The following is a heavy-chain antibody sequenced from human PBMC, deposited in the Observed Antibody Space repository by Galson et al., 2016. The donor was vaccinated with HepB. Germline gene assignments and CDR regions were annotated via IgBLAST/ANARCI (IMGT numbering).Heavy chain of an antibody. Sequence: SLRLSCAASGFTFSSYSMNWVRQAPGKGLEWVSSISSSSSYIYYADSVKGRLTISRDNAKNSQYRQMNSLRAEDTAVYYCAGDSRVGASPDYWGQGTLVTVSS. CDR1: GFTFSSYS. CDR3: AGDSRVGASPDY. J-gene: IGHJ4*02. D-gene: IGHD1-26*01. CDR2: ISSSSSYI. V-gene: IGHV3-21*01.